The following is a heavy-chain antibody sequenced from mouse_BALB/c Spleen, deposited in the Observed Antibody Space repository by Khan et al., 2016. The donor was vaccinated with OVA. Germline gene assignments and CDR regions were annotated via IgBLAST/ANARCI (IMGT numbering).Heavy chain of an antibody. Sequence: EVQLLEAGPGLEKPSQSVSLTCTATGYSITSDYVWNWIRPFPGNKLEWMGYITYSGNTSYNPSLKSRIAITLDTSKNHVFLQFNSVTTEDTATYYWAREDYYYGSSSNWGQGTMVTVSA. J-gene: IGHJ3*01. V-gene: IGHV3-2*02. CDR3: AREDYYYGSSSN. D-gene: IGHD1-1*01. CDR2: ITYSGNT. CDR1: GYSITSDYV.